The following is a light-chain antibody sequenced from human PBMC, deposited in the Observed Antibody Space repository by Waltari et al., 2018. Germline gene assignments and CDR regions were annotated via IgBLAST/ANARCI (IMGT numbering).Light chain of an antibody. J-gene: IGKJ4*01. Sequence: EIVMTQSPATRSVSPGERATLSCRATQRVNSKLAWYQNKPGQAPRLLIYVASTRATGIPARFSGSGSGTEFTLTISSMPSEDFAVYYCQQYDNSPLTLGGGTHVEI. CDR3: QQYDNSPLT. CDR2: VAS. CDR1: QRVNSK. V-gene: IGKV3-15*01.